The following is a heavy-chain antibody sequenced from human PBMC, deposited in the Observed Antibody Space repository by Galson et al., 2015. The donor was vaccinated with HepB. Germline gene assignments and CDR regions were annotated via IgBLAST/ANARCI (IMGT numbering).Heavy chain of an antibody. D-gene: IGHD4-17*01. CDR1: GFTFSSYA. J-gene: IGHJ6*02. V-gene: IGHV3-23*01. Sequence: SLRLSCAASGFTFSSYAMSWVRQAPGKGLEWVSAISGSGGSTYYADSVKGRFTISRDNSKNTLYLQMNSLRAEDTAVYYCAKFIGDLNYYYYYGMDVWGQGTTVTVSS. CDR2: ISGSGGST. CDR3: AKFIGDLNYYYYYGMDV.